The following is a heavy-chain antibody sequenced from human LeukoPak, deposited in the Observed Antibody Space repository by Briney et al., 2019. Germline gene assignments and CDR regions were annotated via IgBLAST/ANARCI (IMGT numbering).Heavy chain of an antibody. CDR3: ARVAKYYYGSETYYFFEH. D-gene: IGHD3-10*01. Sequence: GGSLRLSCAASGFTFSNAWMSWVRQAPGKGLEWVANIKQDGTEKYYVDSVKGRFTISRDNAKNSLNLQMNSLRVEDTAVYYCARVAKYYYGSETYYFFEHWGQGTPVTASS. CDR2: IKQDGTEK. J-gene: IGHJ4*02. V-gene: IGHV3-7*01. CDR1: GFTFSNAW.